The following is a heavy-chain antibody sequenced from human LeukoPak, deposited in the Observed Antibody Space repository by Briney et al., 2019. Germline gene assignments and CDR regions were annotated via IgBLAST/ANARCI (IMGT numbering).Heavy chain of an antibody. Sequence: GGSLRLSCVASGFTFGKYWMSWVRQAPGKGLEWVANIKLDGSEKNYVDSVKGRSTISRDNTKNPLYLQMNSLRVEDTAVFYCARDQYDTWSRRGNFDSWGQGTLVIVSS. CDR1: GFTFGKYW. CDR3: ARDQYDTWSRRGNFDS. D-gene: IGHD3-3*01. CDR2: IKLDGSEK. J-gene: IGHJ4*02. V-gene: IGHV3-7*03.